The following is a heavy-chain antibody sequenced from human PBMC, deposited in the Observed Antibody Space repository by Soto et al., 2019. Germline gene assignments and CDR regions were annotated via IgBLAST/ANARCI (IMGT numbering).Heavy chain of an antibody. CDR2: FDPEDGET. CDR3: ATVFYDFWSGYDAFDI. D-gene: IGHD3-3*01. Sequence: ASVKVSCKVSGYTLTELSMHWVRQAPGKGLEWMGGFDPEDGETIYAQKFQGRVTMTEDTSTDTAYMELSSLRSEDTAAYYRATVFYDFWSGYDAFDIWGQGTMVT. V-gene: IGHV1-24*01. J-gene: IGHJ3*02. CDR1: GYTLTELS.